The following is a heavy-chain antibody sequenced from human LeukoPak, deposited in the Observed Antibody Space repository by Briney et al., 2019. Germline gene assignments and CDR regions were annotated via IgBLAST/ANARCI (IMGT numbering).Heavy chain of an antibody. CDR2: ILYDGSNK. V-gene: IGHV3-30*18. CDR3: AKVYGDNGNDAFDI. Sequence: PGRSLRLSCAASGITLSNYGMHWVRQAPGKGLEWVALILYDGSNKYYADSVKGRFTISRDNSKNTLYLQMNSLRAEDTAVYYCAKVYGDNGNDAFDIWGQGTMVTVSS. J-gene: IGHJ3*02. CDR1: GITLSNYG. D-gene: IGHD4-23*01.